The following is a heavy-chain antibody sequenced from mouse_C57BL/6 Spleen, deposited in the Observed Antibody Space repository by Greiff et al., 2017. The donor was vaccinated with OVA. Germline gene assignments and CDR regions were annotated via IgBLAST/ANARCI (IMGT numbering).Heavy chain of an antibody. CDR3: ARTAQATYFDY. J-gene: IGHJ2*01. V-gene: IGHV3-1*01. CDR2: ISYSGST. CDR1: GYSITSGYD. D-gene: IGHD3-2*02. Sequence: EVKLVESGPGMVKPSQSLSLTCTVTGYSITSGYDWHWIRHFPGNKLEWMGYISYSGSTNYNPSLKSRISITHDTSKNHFFLKLNSVTTEDTATYYCARTAQATYFDYWGQGTTLTVSS.